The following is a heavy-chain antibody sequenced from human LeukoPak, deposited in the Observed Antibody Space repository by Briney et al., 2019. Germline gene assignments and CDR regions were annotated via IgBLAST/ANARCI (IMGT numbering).Heavy chain of an antibody. CDR3: AGGSPYLDY. J-gene: IGHJ4*02. CDR1: GFTFTNAW. CDR2: IKQDGSEK. Sequence: GGSLRLSCTASGFTFTNAWMTWVRQTAGKGREWVANIKQDGSEKYYVDSVKGRFTISRDNAKNSLYLQMNSLRAEDTAVYYCAGGSPYLDYWGGGTLVTVSS. V-gene: IGHV3-7*01.